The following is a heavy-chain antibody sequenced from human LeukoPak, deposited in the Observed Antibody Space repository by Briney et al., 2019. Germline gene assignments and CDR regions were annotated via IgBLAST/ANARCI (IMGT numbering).Heavy chain of an antibody. Sequence: ASVKFSCKVSGYTLTELSMHWVRQAPGKGLEWMGGFDPEDDETIYAQMFQGRVTMTEDPSTDTVYMELSSLRSEDTAVYYCATWAGYSSSWYRGDDYWGQGTLVTVSS. J-gene: IGHJ4*02. CDR1: GYTLTELS. CDR3: ATWAGYSSSWYRGDDY. V-gene: IGHV1-24*01. D-gene: IGHD6-13*01. CDR2: FDPEDDET.